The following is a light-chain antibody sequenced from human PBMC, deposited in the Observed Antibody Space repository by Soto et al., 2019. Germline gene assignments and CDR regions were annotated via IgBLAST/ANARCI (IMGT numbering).Light chain of an antibody. Sequence: DIQLTQSPSFLSASVGDRVTITCRASQGISSYLAWYQQKPGKAPELLIYAASTLQSGVPSRFTGSGSGTEFTLTISSLQPEDFATYYCQQVKSYPLTIGGGTKVDIK. CDR2: AAS. CDR3: QQVKSYPLT. V-gene: IGKV1-9*01. J-gene: IGKJ4*01. CDR1: QGISSY.